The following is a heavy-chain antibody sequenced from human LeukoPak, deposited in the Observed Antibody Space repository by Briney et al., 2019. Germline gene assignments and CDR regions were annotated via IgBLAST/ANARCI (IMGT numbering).Heavy chain of an antibody. CDR1: RFTFRNYG. CDR3: AKDPGASVSGFYMDV. Sequence: PGGSLRLSCAPSRFTFRNYGMHWVRQATGKGLEWVSFIWSDGNNRFYADSVKGRFTISRDNSKNMLYLQMDTLRAEDTALYYCAKDPGASVSGFYMDVWGKGTTVIVSS. D-gene: IGHD2-8*02. J-gene: IGHJ6*03. V-gene: IGHV3-30*02. CDR2: IWSDGNNR.